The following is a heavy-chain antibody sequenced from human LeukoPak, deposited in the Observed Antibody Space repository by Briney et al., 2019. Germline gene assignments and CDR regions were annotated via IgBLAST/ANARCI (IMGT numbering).Heavy chain of an antibody. CDR3: ASWTVYDSSGVGFQTF. J-gene: IGHJ3*01. CDR1: GGSISSSSYY. CDR2: IYYSGST. Sequence: PSETLSLTCTVSGGSISSSSYYWGWIRQPPGKGLEWIGSIYYSGSTYYNPSLKSRVTISVDTSKNQFSLKLSSVTAADTAVYYCASWTVYDSSGVGFQTFWGQGTMVTVSS. V-gene: IGHV4-39*07. D-gene: IGHD3-22*01.